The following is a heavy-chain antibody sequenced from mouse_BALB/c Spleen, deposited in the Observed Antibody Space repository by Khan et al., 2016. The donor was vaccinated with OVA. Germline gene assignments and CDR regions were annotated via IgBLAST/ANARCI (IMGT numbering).Heavy chain of an antibody. Sequence: QIQLVQSGPELKKPGETVRISCKASGYTFTTAGIQWVQQMPGKGLKWIGWINTHSGVPKYAEDFKGRFAFSLDISVNTAYLQITNLKNEDTATEFCAIGGAAYVRNDGGAMEYWGQGTSVTVSS. CDR3: AIGGAAYVRNDGGAMEY. D-gene: IGHD1-1*01. J-gene: IGHJ4*01. CDR1: GYTFTTAG. V-gene: IGHV9-4*02. CDR2: INTHSGVP.